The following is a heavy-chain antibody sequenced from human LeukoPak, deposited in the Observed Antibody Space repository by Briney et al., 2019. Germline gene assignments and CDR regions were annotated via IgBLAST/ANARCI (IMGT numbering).Heavy chain of an antibody. Sequence: SETLSLTCTVSGGSISSSSYYWGWIRQPPGKGLEWIGSIYYSGNTYYNPSLKSRVTISVDTSKNQFSLKLTSVTAADTAVYYCARPGYSSSSGPDYWGQGTLATVSS. CDR2: IYYSGNT. D-gene: IGHD6-6*01. CDR1: GGSISSSSYY. J-gene: IGHJ4*02. CDR3: ARPGYSSSSGPDY. V-gene: IGHV4-39*01.